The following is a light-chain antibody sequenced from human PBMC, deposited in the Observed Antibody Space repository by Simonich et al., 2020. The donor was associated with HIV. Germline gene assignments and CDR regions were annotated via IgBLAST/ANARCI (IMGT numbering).Light chain of an antibody. CDR1: QSVLYSSNNKNY. V-gene: IGKV4-1*01. J-gene: IGKJ1*01. CDR3: QQYYSTPPT. Sequence: DIVMTQSPDSLAVSLGERATINCKSSQSVLYSSNNKNYLAWYQQKPAQPPNLLISWSSTRESGVPDRFSGSGSGTDFTLTISSLQAEDVAVYFCQQYYSTPPTFGQGTKVEIK. CDR2: WSS.